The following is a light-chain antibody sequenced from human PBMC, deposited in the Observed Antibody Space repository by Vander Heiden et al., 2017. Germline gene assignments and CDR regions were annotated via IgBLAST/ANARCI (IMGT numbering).Light chain of an antibody. CDR1: QSVLSSSNNKNY. CDR2: GAS. Sequence: DIVMTQSPDYLAVSLGERATITCQSRQSVLSSSNNKNYLAWYQQIPGQLPKRLINGASTREAGVPARCSGSGSGRDFTITISSLQAEDVAVYYCQQSSTAPLTFGGGTKVEIK. CDR3: QQSSTAPLT. V-gene: IGKV4-1*01. J-gene: IGKJ4*01.